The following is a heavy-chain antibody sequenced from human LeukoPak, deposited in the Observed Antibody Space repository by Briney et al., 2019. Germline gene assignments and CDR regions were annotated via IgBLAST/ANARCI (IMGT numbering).Heavy chain of an antibody. D-gene: IGHD6-13*01. CDR1: GFTFSSYS. V-gene: IGHV3-48*02. CDR3: ARGYSALDY. J-gene: IGHJ4*02. CDR2: ISSNSITI. Sequence: GGSLRLSCAASGFTFSSYSMNWVRQAPGKGLERVSYISSNSITIYYADSVKGRFTISRDGAKNSLYLQMNSLRDEDTAVYYCARGYSALDYWGQGTLVTVSS.